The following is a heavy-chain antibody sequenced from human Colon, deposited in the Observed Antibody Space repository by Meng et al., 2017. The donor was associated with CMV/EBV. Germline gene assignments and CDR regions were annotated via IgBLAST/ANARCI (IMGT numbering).Heavy chain of an antibody. CDR3: HGAGGNSY. Sequence: SLRLSCVVSGFMVTSNHVTWVRKAPGKGLECVSFIHNDGRTIYGDSAGGRFTISRDNSKNTVYLQMNRLRADDTAVYYCHGAGGNSYWGQGTLVTVSS. J-gene: IGHJ4*02. V-gene: IGHV3-53*01. CDR1: GFMVTSNH. D-gene: IGHD1-26*01. CDR2: IHNDGRT.